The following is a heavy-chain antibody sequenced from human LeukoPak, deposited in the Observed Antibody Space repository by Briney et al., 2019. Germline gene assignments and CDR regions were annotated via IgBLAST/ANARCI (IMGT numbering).Heavy chain of an antibody. Sequence: SETLSLICTVSGGSINSFYWTWIRQPAGKGLEWIGRIYSSGSTNFNPSLKSRVTMSVDTSKNQFSLRLSSVTAADMAVYYCARGAHYVWGSYRLDYWGQGTLVTVSS. V-gene: IGHV4-4*07. D-gene: IGHD3-16*02. CDR2: IYSSGST. CDR1: GGSINSFY. J-gene: IGHJ4*02. CDR3: ARGAHYVWGSYRLDY.